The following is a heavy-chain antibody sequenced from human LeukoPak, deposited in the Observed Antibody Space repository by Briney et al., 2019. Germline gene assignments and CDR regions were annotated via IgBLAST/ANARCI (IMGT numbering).Heavy chain of an antibody. CDR2: ISAYNGNT. J-gene: IGHJ6*02. CDR3: AREAKDFWSGYDQTFYGMDV. D-gene: IGHD3-3*01. CDR1: GYTFTSYG. Sequence: GASVKVSCKASGYTFTSYGISWVRQAPGQGLEWMGWISAYNGNTNYAQKLQGRVTMTTDTSTSTAYMELSRLRSDDTAVYYCAREAKDFWSGYDQTFYGMDVWGQGTTVTVSS. V-gene: IGHV1-18*01.